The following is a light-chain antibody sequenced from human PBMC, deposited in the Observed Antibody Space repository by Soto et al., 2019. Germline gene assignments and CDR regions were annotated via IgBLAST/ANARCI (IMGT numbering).Light chain of an antibody. V-gene: IGLV2-14*03. CDR3: SSYTSSITGV. CDR1: SSDIGSYDY. Sequence: QSVLTQPPSASGSLGQSVTISCTGTSSDIGSYDYVSWYQQHPGRAPKLIIFEVSNRPSGVSNRFSGSKSGNTASLTISGLQAEDEADYYCSSYTSSITGVFGTGTKVTVL. CDR2: EVS. J-gene: IGLJ1*01.